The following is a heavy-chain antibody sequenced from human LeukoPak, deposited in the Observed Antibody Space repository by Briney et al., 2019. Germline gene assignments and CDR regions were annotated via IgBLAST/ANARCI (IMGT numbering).Heavy chain of an antibody. V-gene: IGHV4-30-4*01. D-gene: IGHD2-2*01. CDR3: AREYCSSTSCYNWFDP. CDR1: GGSISSGDYY. Sequence: SQTLSLTCTVSGGSISSGDYYWSWIRQPPGNDLEWIGYIYYSGSTYYNPSLKSRVTISVDTSKNQFSLKLSSVTAADTAVYYCAREYCSSTSCYNWFDPWGQGTLVTVSS. CDR2: IYYSGST. J-gene: IGHJ5*02.